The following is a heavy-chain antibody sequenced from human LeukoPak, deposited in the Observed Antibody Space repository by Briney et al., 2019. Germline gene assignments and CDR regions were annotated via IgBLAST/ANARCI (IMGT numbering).Heavy chain of an antibody. CDR3: ARDRVFAGSYYGGAFDI. CDR2: INTNTGNP. V-gene: IGHV7-4-1*02. CDR1: GYTFTSYA. D-gene: IGHD3-10*01. Sequence: VVSVKVSCKASGYTFTSYAMNWVRQAPGQGLEWMGWINTNTGNPTYAQGFTGRFVFSLDTSVSTAYLQISSLKAEDAAVYYCARDRVFAGSYYGGAFDIWGQGTMVTVSS. J-gene: IGHJ3*02.